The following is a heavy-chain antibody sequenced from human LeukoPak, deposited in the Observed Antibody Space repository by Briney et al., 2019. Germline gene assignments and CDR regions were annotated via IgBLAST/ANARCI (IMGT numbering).Heavy chain of an antibody. CDR1: GYTFTGYY. J-gene: IGHJ4*02. CDR2: INPNSGGT. CDR3: ARGGSSTRFRPHCSGGSCHGPLDY. Sequence: RASVKVSCKASGYTFTGYYMHWVRQAPGQGLEWMGWINPNSGGTNYAQKFQGRVTMTRDTSISTAYMELSRLRSDDTAVYYCARGGSSTRFRPHCSGGSCHGPLDYWGQGTLVTVSS. V-gene: IGHV1-2*02. D-gene: IGHD2-15*01.